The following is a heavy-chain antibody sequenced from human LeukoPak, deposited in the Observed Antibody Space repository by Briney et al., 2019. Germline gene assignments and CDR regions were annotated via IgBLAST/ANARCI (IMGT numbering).Heavy chain of an antibody. CDR1: GYSFTSYW. V-gene: IGHV5-51*01. D-gene: IGHD2-2*01. Sequence: GESLKISCKGSGYSFTSYWIGWVRQMPGKGLEWMGIIYPGDSDTRYSPSFQGQVTISADKSISTAYLQWSSLKASDTAMYYCARRYCSSTSCFPHNWFDPWGQGTLVTVSS. CDR3: ARRYCSSTSCFPHNWFDP. J-gene: IGHJ5*02. CDR2: IYPGDSDT.